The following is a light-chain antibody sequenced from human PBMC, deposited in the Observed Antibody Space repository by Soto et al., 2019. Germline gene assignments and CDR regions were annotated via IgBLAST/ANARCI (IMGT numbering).Light chain of an antibody. CDR1: QSVSNN. V-gene: IGKV3-15*01. Sequence: EVMMTQSPATLSVSPGERATLSCRASQSVSNNIAWYQQKPGQAPRLLIYYASTRATGVPARFRGSGSGTEFTLTISSLQSEDFALYYCQQYNYWPPITFGQGTRLEIK. CDR2: YAS. CDR3: QQYNYWPPIT. J-gene: IGKJ5*01.